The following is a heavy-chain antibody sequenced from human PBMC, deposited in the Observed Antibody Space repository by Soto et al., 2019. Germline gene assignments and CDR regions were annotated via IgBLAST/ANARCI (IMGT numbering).Heavy chain of an antibody. J-gene: IGHJ4*02. CDR1: GGSISSYY. D-gene: IGHD3-22*01. CDR2: IYYSGST. V-gene: IGHV4-59*01. CDR3: ARSPVDSYDSSGYYTLGLDFDY. Sequence: QVQLQESGPGLVKPSETLSLTCTVSGGSISSYYWSWIRQPPGKGLEWIGYIYYSGSTNYNPSLKSRVTISVDTSKNQFSLKLSSVTAADTAVYYCARSPVDSYDSSGYYTLGLDFDYWGQGTLVTVSS.